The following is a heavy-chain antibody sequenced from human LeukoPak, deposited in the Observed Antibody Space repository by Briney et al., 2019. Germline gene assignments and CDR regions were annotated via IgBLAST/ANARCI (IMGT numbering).Heavy chain of an antibody. CDR1: GFTFSSYG. D-gene: IGHD3-10*01. V-gene: IGHV3-30*02. CDR3: ARNYGSGSYRGIDP. J-gene: IGHJ5*02. Sequence: GGSLRLSCAASGFTFSSYGMHWVRQAPGKGLEWVAFIRYDGSNKYYADSVKGRFTISRDNSKNTLYLQMNSLRAEDTAVYYCARNYGSGSYRGIDPWGQGTLVTVSS. CDR2: IRYDGSNK.